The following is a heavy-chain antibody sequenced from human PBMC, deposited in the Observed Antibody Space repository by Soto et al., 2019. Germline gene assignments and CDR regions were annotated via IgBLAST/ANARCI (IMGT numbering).Heavy chain of an antibody. Sequence: QVQLVQSGAEVKKPGASVKVSCKASGYTFTSYVMHWVRQAPGQRLAWMGWINAGNGNTKYSQKFQGRVTITMDTSARTAYMELSSLRSEDTAVYYCARDIRYSSSWYGAMGYWGQGTLVTVSS. V-gene: IGHV1-3*01. D-gene: IGHD6-13*01. CDR1: GYTFTSYV. CDR2: INAGNGNT. CDR3: ARDIRYSSSWYGAMGY. J-gene: IGHJ4*02.